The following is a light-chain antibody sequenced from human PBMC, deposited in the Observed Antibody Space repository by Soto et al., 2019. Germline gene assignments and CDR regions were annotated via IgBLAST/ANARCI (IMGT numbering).Light chain of an antibody. Sequence: AIRMTQSPSSFSASTGDGVTIACRASQGISSYLAWYQQKPGKAPKRLIYAASTLQSGVPSRFSGSGAGTDFTLTISCLQSEDFATYYCQQYYSYPRTFGQGTKVDIK. J-gene: IGKJ1*01. CDR2: AAS. V-gene: IGKV1-8*01. CDR3: QQYYSYPRT. CDR1: QGISSY.